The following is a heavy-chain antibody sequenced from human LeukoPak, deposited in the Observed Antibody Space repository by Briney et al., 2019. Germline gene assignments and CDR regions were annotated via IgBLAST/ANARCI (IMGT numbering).Heavy chain of an antibody. Sequence: SQTLSLTCAVSGGSISSGGYAWGWIRQPPGKGLEWIGYIYHSGSTYYNPSLKSRVTISVDRSKNQFSLKLSSVTAEDTAVYYCARVGGDGYNSGYFNYWGQGTLVTVSS. D-gene: IGHD5-24*01. J-gene: IGHJ4*02. CDR1: GGSISSGGYA. CDR3: ARVGGDGYNSGYFNY. CDR2: IYHSGST. V-gene: IGHV4-30-2*01.